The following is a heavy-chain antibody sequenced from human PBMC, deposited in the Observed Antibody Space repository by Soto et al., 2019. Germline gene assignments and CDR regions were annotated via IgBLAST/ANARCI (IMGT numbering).Heavy chain of an antibody. CDR3: ARHQLLWFGEYRGGYYGMDV. CDR1: GGSISSSSYY. D-gene: IGHD3-10*01. V-gene: IGHV4-39*01. Sequence: PSETLSLTCTVSGGSISSSSYYWGWIRQPPGKGLEWIGGIYYSGSTYYNPSLKSRVTISVDTSKNQFSLKLSSVTAADTAVYYCARHQLLWFGEYRGGYYGMDVWGQGTTVTVSS. J-gene: IGHJ6*02. CDR2: IYYSGST.